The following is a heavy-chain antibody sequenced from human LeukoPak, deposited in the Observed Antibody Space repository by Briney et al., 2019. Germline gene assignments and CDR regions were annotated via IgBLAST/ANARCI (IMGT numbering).Heavy chain of an antibody. CDR1: GFTFDDYG. Sequence: GGSLRLSCVASGFTFDDYGMSWVRQAPGKGLEWVAGTNWNGGSTGYADSVKGRYTISRDNAKNSLYLQMNSLRAEDTALYYCARDYIAETYYYDSSGAFDIWGQGTMVTVSS. D-gene: IGHD3-22*01. J-gene: IGHJ3*02. CDR2: TNWNGGST. V-gene: IGHV3-20*04. CDR3: ARDYIAETYYYDSSGAFDI.